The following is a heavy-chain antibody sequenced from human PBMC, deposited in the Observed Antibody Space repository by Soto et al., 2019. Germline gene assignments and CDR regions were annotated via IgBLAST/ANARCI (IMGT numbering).Heavy chain of an antibody. CDR3: ARGGSSGYYYYYYGMDV. CDR1: GGSISSSSYY. V-gene: IGHV4-39*01. CDR2: IYYSGST. D-gene: IGHD3-22*01. J-gene: IGHJ6*02. Sequence: SETLSLTCTVSGGSISSSSYYWGWIRQPPGKGLEWIGSIYYSGSTYYNPSLKSRVTISVDTSKNQFSLKLSSVTAADTAVYYCARGGSSGYYYYYYGMDVWGQGTTVTVSS.